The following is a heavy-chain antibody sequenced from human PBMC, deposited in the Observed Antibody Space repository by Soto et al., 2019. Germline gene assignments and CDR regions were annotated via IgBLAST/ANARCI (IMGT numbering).Heavy chain of an antibody. V-gene: IGHV4-31*02. CDR3: ARKQAGYNPAFYX. D-gene: IGHD5-12*01. CDR1: DTSSTSVGYY. J-gene: IGHJ3*01. CDR2: IYGSGGSGST. Sequence: TLCLTGTVPDTSSTSVGYYWSWIRQRPGKGLEWLGYIYGSGGSGSTLYNPSLKSRITLSVDTSKTQFSLNLRSVTVADTAVYFSARKQAGYNPAFYXWGQGTMVTV.